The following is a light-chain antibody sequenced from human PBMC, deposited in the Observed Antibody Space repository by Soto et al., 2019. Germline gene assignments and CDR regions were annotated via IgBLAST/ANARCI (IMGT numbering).Light chain of an antibody. Sequence: EIVLTQSPGTLSLSPGERVTLSCRASQTVSNSYIAWYQQKPGQAPRLLLYDASARATGIPDRVTGSGSGTDLTLTITRLEPEDFAVYYCQQYGRPPYTFGQGTKLEIK. J-gene: IGKJ2*01. V-gene: IGKV3-20*01. CDR2: DAS. CDR1: QTVSNSY. CDR3: QQYGRPPYT.